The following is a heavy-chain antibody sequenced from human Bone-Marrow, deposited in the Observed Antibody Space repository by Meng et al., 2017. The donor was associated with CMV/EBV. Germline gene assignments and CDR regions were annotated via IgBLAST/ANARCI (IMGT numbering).Heavy chain of an antibody. CDR2: INSDGSST. J-gene: IGHJ6*02. D-gene: IGHD3-3*01. V-gene: IGHV3-74*01. CDR1: GFTFSNYW. Sequence: GESLKISCAASGFTFSNYWMHWVRQAPGKGLVWVSRINSDGSSTSYADSVKGRFTISRDNAKNTLYLQMNSLRVEDTAVYYCARDFQQRFLEWLGLYYYGMDVWGQGTTVTVSS. CDR3: ARDFQQRFLEWLGLYYYGMDV.